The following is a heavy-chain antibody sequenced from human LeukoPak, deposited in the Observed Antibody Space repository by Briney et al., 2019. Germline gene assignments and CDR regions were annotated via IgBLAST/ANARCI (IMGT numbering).Heavy chain of an antibody. V-gene: IGHV3-30*02. CDR2: IRYDGSNK. CDR1: GFTFDDYG. D-gene: IGHD6-19*01. J-gene: IGHJ5*02. CDR3: ARDKGALAVAGTLNWFDP. Sequence: PGGSLRLSCAASGFTFDDYGMHWVRQAPGKGLEWVAFIRYDGSNKYYADSVKGRFTISRDNSKNTLYLQLNSLRAEDTAVYYCARDKGALAVAGTLNWFDPWGQGTLVTVSS.